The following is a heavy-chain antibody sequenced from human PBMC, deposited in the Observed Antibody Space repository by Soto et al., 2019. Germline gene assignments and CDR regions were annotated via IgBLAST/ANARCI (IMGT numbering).Heavy chain of an antibody. J-gene: IGHJ5*02. CDR1: GYTFANYG. D-gene: IGHD6-6*01. Sequence: ASVKVSCKALGYTFANYGISWVRQAPGQGLEWMGWISVYNGHTNYAKKFQGRVTMTTDTITRTAYMELRTLRYDDTAVYYCARVDGSSSGNWFDPWGQGTLVTVSS. V-gene: IGHV1-18*01. CDR2: ISVYNGHT. CDR3: ARVDGSSSGNWFDP.